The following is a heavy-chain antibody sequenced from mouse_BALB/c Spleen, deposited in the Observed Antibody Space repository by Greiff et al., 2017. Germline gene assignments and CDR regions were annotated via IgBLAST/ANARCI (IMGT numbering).Heavy chain of an antibody. CDR2: ISSGGGST. CDR3: ARHWGYGNHYAMDY. V-gene: IGHV5-12-1*01. CDR1: GFAFSSYD. D-gene: IGHD2-10*02. J-gene: IGHJ4*01. Sequence: DVKLVESGGGLVKPGGSLKLSCAASGFAFSSYDMSWVRQTPEKRLEWVAYISSGGGSTYYPDTVKGRFTISRDNAKNTLYLQMSSLKSEDTAMYYCARHWGYGNHYAMDYWGQGTSVTVSS.